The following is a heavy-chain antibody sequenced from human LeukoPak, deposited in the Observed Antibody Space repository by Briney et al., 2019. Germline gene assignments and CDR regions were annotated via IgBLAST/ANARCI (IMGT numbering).Heavy chain of an antibody. V-gene: IGHV3-33*06. D-gene: IGHD2-8*01. Sequence: PGGSMRLSCAASGFSFSSFGMHWVRPAPGRGREWVAVTWSDGSNEHHTDSVRGRFTIYRDNSKNTVYLQMNSLRAEDTAVYYCAKDRHDCTSGACYAHLDYWGQGTLVTVSS. CDR1: GFSFSSFG. J-gene: IGHJ4*02. CDR2: TWSDGSNE. CDR3: AKDRHDCTSGACYAHLDY.